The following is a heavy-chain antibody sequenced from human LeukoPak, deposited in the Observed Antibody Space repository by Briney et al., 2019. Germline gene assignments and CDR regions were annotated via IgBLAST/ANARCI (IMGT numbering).Heavy chain of an antibody. Sequence: SETLSLTCTVSGGSISSSSYYWGWIRQPPGKGLEWIGSIYHSGSTYYNPSLKSRVTISVDTSKNQFSLKLSSVTAADTAVYYCAVVYYYGSGSYRVDPWGQGTLVTASS. CDR1: GGSISSSSYY. CDR2: IYHSGST. J-gene: IGHJ5*02. D-gene: IGHD3-10*01. V-gene: IGHV4-39*07. CDR3: AVVYYYGSGSYRVDP.